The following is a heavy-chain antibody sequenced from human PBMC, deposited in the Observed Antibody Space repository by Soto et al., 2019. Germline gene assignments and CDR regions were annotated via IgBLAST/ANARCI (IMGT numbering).Heavy chain of an antibody. CDR2: ITHSGST. J-gene: IGHJ6*02. V-gene: IGHV4-34*08. D-gene: IGHD2-2*01. CDR1: GGTCISYY. CDR3: AGIPEAHYYGIHV. Sequence: SETHSLTSTVSGGTCISYYWTWIRQSTGKGLEWIGEITHSGSTNYNPSLKSRVTISVDTSKNQFSLKLSSVTAADTAVYYCAGIPEAHYYGIHVWGQGTTVTVSS.